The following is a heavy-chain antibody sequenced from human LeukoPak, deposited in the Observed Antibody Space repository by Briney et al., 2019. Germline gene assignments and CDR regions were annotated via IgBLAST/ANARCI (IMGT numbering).Heavy chain of an antibody. CDR2: ISWDGGST. J-gene: IGHJ4*02. D-gene: IGHD4-17*01. CDR1: GFTFDDYD. V-gene: IGHV3-43D*04. Sequence: GGTLRLSCAASGFTFDDYDMHWVRQAPGKGLEWVSLISWDGGSTYYADFVKGRFTISRDNSKNSLYLQMNSLRAEHTALYYCAKAPYGDYEGLDYWGQGTLVTVSS. CDR3: AKAPYGDYEGLDY.